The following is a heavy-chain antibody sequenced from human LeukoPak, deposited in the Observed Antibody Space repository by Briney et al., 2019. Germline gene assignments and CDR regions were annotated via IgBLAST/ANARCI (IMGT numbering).Heavy chain of an antibody. Sequence: PSETLSLTCTVSGGSISSYYWSWIRQPAGKGLEWIGRIYTSGSTNYNPSLKSRVTMSVDTSKNQFSLKLSSVTAADTAVYYCARVLLIRGVIITGRYYYYMDVWGKGTTVTVSS. V-gene: IGHV4-4*07. CDR2: IYTSGST. CDR3: ARVLLIRGVIITGRYYYYMDV. D-gene: IGHD3-10*01. CDR1: GGSISSYY. J-gene: IGHJ6*03.